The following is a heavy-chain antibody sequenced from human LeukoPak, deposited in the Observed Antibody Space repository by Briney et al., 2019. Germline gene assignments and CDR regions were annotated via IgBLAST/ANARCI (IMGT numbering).Heavy chain of an antibody. CDR2: IYTSGNT. Sequence: SETLSLTCSVSGGSISSYYWSWFRQPAGKGLEWIGRIYTSGNTHYNPSLNNRVTMSADTSKSQFSLRLSSVTAADTAMYYCARGFPYYGSGSITKTYYYYYYMDVWGKGTTVTISS. J-gene: IGHJ6*03. CDR3: ARGFPYYGSGSITKTYYYYYYMDV. D-gene: IGHD3-10*01. V-gene: IGHV4-4*07. CDR1: GGSISSYY.